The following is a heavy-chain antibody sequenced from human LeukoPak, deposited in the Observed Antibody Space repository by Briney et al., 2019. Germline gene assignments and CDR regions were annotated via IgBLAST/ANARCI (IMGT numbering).Heavy chain of an antibody. CDR1: GFSFSSAW. CDR3: ARDWYYAIDY. D-gene: IGHD2-2*01. J-gene: IGHJ4*02. CDR2: ITSDGSTT. Sequence: GGSLRLSCASSGFSFSSAWMHWVRQAPGEGLVAVSRITSDGSTTWYADSVRGRFTISRDNAKNTLYLQMNSLRVDDTAVYYCARDWYYAIDYWGQGTLVTVSS. V-gene: IGHV3-74*01.